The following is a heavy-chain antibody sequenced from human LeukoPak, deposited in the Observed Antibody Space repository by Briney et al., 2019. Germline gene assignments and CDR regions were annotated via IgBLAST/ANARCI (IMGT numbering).Heavy chain of an antibody. CDR1: GFTFSSYG. V-gene: IGHV3-21*01. J-gene: IGHJ4*01. CDR2: ISSSTTNI. Sequence: PGGSLRLSCAASGFTFSSYGMHWVRQAPGKGLEWVSSISSSTTNIYYADSVKGRFTISRDNAKNSLYLQMNSLRAEDTAVYYCARDLEGATNYWGQGTLVTVSS. D-gene: IGHD1-26*01. CDR3: ARDLEGATNY.